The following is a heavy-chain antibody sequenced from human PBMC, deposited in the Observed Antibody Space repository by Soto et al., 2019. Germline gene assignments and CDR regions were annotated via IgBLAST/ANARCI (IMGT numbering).Heavy chain of an antibody. CDR2: ISDTGRDT. J-gene: IGHJ4*02. CDR1: GFTFNNYE. Sequence: EAHLLESGGGLVQPGGSLRPSRLASGFTFNNYEVTWVRRGSGEGVGLVSTISDTGRDTYFGDSVRGRFSISRDKSRNAVFLQMNSLTVDDTALYYCATSSERLSLVTLGGLIPLGFDYWGQGILVTVSS. CDR3: ATSSERLSLVTLGGLIPLGFDY. V-gene: IGHV3-23*01. D-gene: IGHD3-16*01.